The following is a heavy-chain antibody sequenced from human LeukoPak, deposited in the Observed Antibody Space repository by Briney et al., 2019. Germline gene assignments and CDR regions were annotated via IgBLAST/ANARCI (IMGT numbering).Heavy chain of an antibody. CDR2: IIPIFGTA. CDR1: GGTFSSYA. CDR3: ARGGTTGTFRYFDY. J-gene: IGHJ4*02. D-gene: IGHD1-1*01. Sequence: ASVKVSCTASGGTFSSYAISWVRQAPGQGLEWMGGIIPIFGTANYAQKFQGRVTITTDESTSTAYMELSSLRSEDTAVYYCARGGTTGTFRYFDYWGQGTLVTVSS. V-gene: IGHV1-69*05.